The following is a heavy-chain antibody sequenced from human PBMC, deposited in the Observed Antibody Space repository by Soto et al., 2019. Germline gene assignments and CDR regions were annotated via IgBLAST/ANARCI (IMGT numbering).Heavy chain of an antibody. Sequence: QVQLVQSEAEVRKPGASVKVSCKASGYSFTTHGIIWVRRAPGHGLEWMGWISAYKGEKHYVQRFQGRLTMTTDTSTNTAYMQLRSLTSDDTAVYYCARDPPFSGILRGTPLMDVWGQGTTVTVSS. CDR1: GYSFTTHG. CDR3: ARDPPFSGILRGTPLMDV. J-gene: IGHJ6*02. D-gene: IGHD4-17*01. CDR2: ISAYKGEK. V-gene: IGHV1-18*04.